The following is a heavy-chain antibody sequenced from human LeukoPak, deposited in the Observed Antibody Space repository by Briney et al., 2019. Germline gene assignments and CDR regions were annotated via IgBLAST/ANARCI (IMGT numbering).Heavy chain of an antibody. J-gene: IGHJ3*02. V-gene: IGHV3-11*01. CDR1: GFTFSDYY. CDR2: ISSSGSTI. D-gene: IGHD3-10*01. CDR3: ARDRQSPYYGSGSRDAFDI. Sequence: GGSLRLSCAASGFTFSDYYMSWIRQAPGKGLEWVSYISSSGSTIYHADSVKGRFTISRDNAKNSLYLQMNSLRAEDTAVYYCARDRQSPYYGSGSRDAFDIWGQGTMVTVSS.